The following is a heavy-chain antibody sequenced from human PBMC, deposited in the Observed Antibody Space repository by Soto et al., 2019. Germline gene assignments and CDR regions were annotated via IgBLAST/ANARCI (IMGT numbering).Heavy chain of an antibody. V-gene: IGHV3-30-3*01. D-gene: IGHD7-27*01. CDR2: ISNDGNT. Sequence: QVQLVESGGGVVQPGRSLRLSSAASGFSFSRYALQWVRQAPGKGLEWVAVISNDGNTYYADSVEGRFTISRDNSKNTLYLHMNSLKAEDTAVYYCARVRLPGGLNWFDTWGQGTLVTVSS. CDR1: GFSFSRYA. J-gene: IGHJ5*02. CDR3: ARVRLPGGLNWFDT.